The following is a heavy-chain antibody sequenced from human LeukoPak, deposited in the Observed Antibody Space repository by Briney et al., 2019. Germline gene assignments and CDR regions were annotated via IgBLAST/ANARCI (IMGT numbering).Heavy chain of an antibody. J-gene: IGHJ4*02. V-gene: IGHV4-4*09. D-gene: IGHD6-25*01. Sequence: SETLSLTCTVSGASISSDYWSWIRQPPGRRPEWIGYIYSSGTTKYNPSLQSRVTISIDTSKNQFSLKLTSMTAADTAVHFCSRLLPSRRDFYFDYWGQGPLVTVSS. CDR2: IYSSGTT. CDR3: SRLLPSRRDFYFDY. CDR1: GASISSDY.